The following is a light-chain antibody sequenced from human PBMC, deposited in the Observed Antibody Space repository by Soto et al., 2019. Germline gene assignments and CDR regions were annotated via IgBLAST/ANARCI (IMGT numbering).Light chain of an antibody. V-gene: IGLV7-46*01. CDR3: LLSYSGARGV. Sequence: QAVVTQEPSLTVSTGRTVTLTCGSSTGAVTSGHYPYWFQQKPGQAPRTLIYDTSNKHSWTPARFSGSLLGGKAALTLSGAQPEDEAEYYCLLSYSGARGVFRGGTKVTVL. J-gene: IGLJ3*02. CDR2: DTS. CDR1: TGAVTSGHY.